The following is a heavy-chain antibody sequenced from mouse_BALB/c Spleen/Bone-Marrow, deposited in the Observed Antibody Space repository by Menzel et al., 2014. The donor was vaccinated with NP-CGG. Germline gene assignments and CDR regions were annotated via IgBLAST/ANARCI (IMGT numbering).Heavy chain of an antibody. V-gene: IGHV14-1*02. CDR1: GFNIKDYY. Sequence: EVQRAESGAELVRPGALVKLSCKASGFNIKDYYMHWVKQRPEQGLEWIGWIDPENGNTIYDPKFQGKASITADTSSNTAYLQLSSLTSEDTAVYYCTRTYSFDYWGQGTTLTVSS. CDR3: TRTYSFDY. J-gene: IGHJ2*01. CDR2: IDPENGNT.